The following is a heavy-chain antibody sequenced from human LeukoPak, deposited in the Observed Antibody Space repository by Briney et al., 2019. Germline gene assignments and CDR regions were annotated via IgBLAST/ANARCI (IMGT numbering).Heavy chain of an antibody. D-gene: IGHD3-16*01. J-gene: IGHJ3*02. CDR1: GFTFSSYS. CDR2: ISSSSSYI. CDR3: ARARLTDYVWGRRTFDI. V-gene: IGHV3-21*01. Sequence: GGSLRLSCAASGFTFSSYSMNWVRQAPGKGLEWVSSISSSSSYIYYADSVKGRFTISRDNAKKSLYLQMNSLRAEDTAVYYCARARLTDYVWGRRTFDIWGQGTMVTISS.